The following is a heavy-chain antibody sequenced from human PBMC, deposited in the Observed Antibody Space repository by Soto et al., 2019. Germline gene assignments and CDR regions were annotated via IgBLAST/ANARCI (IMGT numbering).Heavy chain of an antibody. CDR1: GFDFSSYS. J-gene: IGHJ4*02. V-gene: IGHV3-30-3*01. Sequence: GGSLRLSCAASGFDFSSYSIHWVRQAPGKGLEWVAIVSYDGTNKYYSDSVRGRFTISKDISKNIVNLQMNSLTTDDTAVYSCARALGFYGANYIDYWGRGTLVTV. CDR3: ARALGFYGANYIDY. CDR2: VSYDGTNK. D-gene: IGHD4-17*01.